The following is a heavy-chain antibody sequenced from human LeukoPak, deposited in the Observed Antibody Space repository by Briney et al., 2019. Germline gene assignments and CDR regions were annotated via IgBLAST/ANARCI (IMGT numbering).Heavy chain of an antibody. CDR1: GGSISSYY. CDR3: AREEWELLKEGWFDP. Sequence: SETLSLTCTVSGGSISSYYWSWIRQPAGEGLEWIGRIYTRGSTNYNPSLKSRVTISVDKSKNQFSLKLSSVTAADTAVYYCAREEWELLKEGWFDPWGQGTLVTVSS. CDR2: IYTRGST. J-gene: IGHJ5*02. V-gene: IGHV4-4*07. D-gene: IGHD1-26*01.